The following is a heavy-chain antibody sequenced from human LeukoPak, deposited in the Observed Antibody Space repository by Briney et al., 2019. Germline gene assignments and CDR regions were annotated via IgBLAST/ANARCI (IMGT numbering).Heavy chain of an antibody. CDR2: IYTSGST. CDR3: ARGHGIQLWGGDFAD. CDR1: GGSISSGSYY. V-gene: IGHV4-61*02. D-gene: IGHD5-18*01. J-gene: IGHJ4*02. Sequence: PSQTLSLTCTVSGGSISSGSYYWSWIRQPAGKGLEWIGRIYTSGSTNYNPSLKSRVTISVDTSKNQFSLKLSSVTAADTAVYYCARGHGIQLWGGDFADWGQGTLVTVSS.